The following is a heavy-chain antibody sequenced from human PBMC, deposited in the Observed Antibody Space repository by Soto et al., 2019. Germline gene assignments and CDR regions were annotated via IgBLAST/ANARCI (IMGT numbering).Heavy chain of an antibody. CDR3: ARASGGNSGWGHWSDP. J-gene: IGHJ5*02. V-gene: IGHV4-38-2*01. Sequence: XETLSLTCAVSGDSMSSGYYWGWIRQPPVRGLEWIGSISHSGTTYYNPSLRSRVTISIDTSNNQFSLKLSSVTAADTAVYYCARASGGNSGWGHWSDPWGQGTLVTVSS. CDR1: GDSMSSGYY. D-gene: IGHD2-21*02. CDR2: ISHSGTT.